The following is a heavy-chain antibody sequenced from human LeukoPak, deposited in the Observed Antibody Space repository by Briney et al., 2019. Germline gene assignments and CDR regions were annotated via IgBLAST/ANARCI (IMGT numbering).Heavy chain of an antibody. CDR3: ARVLGYCSSTSCRNYYYYGMDV. J-gene: IGHJ6*02. CDR1: GGSVSSGSYY. D-gene: IGHD2-2*01. Sequence: SETLSLTCTVSGGSVSSGSYYWSWIRQPPGKGLEWIGYIYYSGSTNYNPSLKSRVTISVDTSKNQFSLKLSSVTAADTAVYYCARVLGYCSSTSCRNYYYYGMDVWGQGTTVTVSS. V-gene: IGHV4-61*01. CDR2: IYYSGST.